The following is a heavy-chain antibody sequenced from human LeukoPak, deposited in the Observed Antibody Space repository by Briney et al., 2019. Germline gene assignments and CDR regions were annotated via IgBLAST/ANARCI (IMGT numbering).Heavy chain of an antibody. V-gene: IGHV4-39*07. D-gene: IGHD6-19*01. Sequence: TSETLSLTCTVSGGSISSGSYYWGWIRQPPGKGLQWIGSIYYSGSTYYNPSLKSRVTMSVDTSKNQFSLKLSSVTAADTAVYYCARDTDPRYSSGWYYFDYWGQGTLVTVSS. CDR2: IYYSGST. J-gene: IGHJ4*02. CDR1: GGSISSGSYY. CDR3: ARDTDPRYSSGWYYFDY.